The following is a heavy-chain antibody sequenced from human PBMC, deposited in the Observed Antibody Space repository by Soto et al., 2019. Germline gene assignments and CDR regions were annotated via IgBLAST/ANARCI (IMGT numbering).Heavy chain of an antibody. CDR3: ASDEVLWGSYSTDY. CDR2: IWYDGSNK. J-gene: IGHJ4*02. Sequence: QVQLVESGGGVVQPGRSLRLSCAASGFTFSSYGMHWVRQAPGKGLEWVAVIWYDGSNKYYADSVKGRFTISSDNSKNTLYLQMNSLRAEDTAVYYCASDEVLWGSYSTDYWGQGTLVTVSS. CDR1: GFTFSSYG. V-gene: IGHV3-33*01. D-gene: IGHD1-26*01.